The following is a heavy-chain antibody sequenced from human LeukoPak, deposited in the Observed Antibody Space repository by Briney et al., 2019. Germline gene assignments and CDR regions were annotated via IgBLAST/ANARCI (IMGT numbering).Heavy chain of an antibody. Sequence: TGGSLRLSCAASGFTFSSYWMSWVRQAPGKGLEWVANIKQDGSEKNYVDSVKGRFTIARDNAKNSLYLQMDSLRAEDTAVYYCARFRRHYDILTGYYGLYYFDYWGQGTLVTVSS. V-gene: IGHV3-7*03. J-gene: IGHJ4*02. D-gene: IGHD3-9*01. CDR3: ARFRRHYDILTGYYGLYYFDY. CDR2: IKQDGSEK. CDR1: GFTFSSYW.